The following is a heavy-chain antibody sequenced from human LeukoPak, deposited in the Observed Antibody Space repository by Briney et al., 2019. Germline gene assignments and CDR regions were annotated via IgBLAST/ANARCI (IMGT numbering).Heavy chain of an antibody. CDR2: VTGSSSK. CDR1: GFTFSSYN. Sequence: GESLRLSCAASGFTFSSYNMNWVRQAPGKGLEWVSQVTGSSSKYYADSVRGRFTISRDNSRNTLYLQLNNLRAEDTAIYYCAKAYGTNGYYQLPIDFWGQGTLVTVSS. CDR3: AKAYGTNGYYQLPIDF. D-gene: IGHD3-22*01. J-gene: IGHJ4*02. V-gene: IGHV3-48*01.